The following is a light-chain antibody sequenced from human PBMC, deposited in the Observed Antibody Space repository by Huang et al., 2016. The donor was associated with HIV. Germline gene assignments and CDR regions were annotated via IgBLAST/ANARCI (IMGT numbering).Light chain of an antibody. Sequence: DIQMTQSPSSLSASVGDRVTITCRKSQSVGNALNWYQQKPGKAPELLIYASSLQAWVSSRFSGSGSGTDFTLIISSLQPEDFATYYCQQSYISPWTFGQGTKV. CDR3: QQSYISPWT. CDR1: QSVGNA. J-gene: IGKJ1*01. V-gene: IGKV1-39*01. CDR2: AS.